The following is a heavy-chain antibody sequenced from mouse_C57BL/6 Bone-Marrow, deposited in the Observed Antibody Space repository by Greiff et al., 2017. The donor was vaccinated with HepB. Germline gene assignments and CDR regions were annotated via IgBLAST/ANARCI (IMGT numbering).Heavy chain of an antibody. Sequence: EVMLVESGEGLVKPGGSLKLSCAASGFTFSSYAMSWVRQTPEKRLEWVAYISSGGDYIYYADTVKGRFTISRDNARNTLYLQMSSLKSEDTAMYYCTRDRWLLRYYAMDYWGQGTSVTVSS. CDR3: TRDRWLLRYYAMDY. J-gene: IGHJ4*01. CDR1: GFTFSSYA. CDR2: ISSGGDYI. V-gene: IGHV5-9-1*02. D-gene: IGHD2-3*01.